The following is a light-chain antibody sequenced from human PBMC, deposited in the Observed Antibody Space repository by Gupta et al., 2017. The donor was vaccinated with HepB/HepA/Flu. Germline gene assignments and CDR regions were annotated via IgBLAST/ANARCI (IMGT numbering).Light chain of an antibody. CDR1: QSISTC. J-gene: IGKJ4*01. V-gene: IGKV1-39*01. Sequence: DIQMTQSPSSLSAFVGDRVTITCRASQSISTCLNWYQQKAGRAPKLLIYTASSLQSGVPSRFSGSGSGTDFTLTISRLQPEDFATYYCQQNDITPLTFGGGTKVEIK. CDR2: TAS. CDR3: QQNDITPLT.